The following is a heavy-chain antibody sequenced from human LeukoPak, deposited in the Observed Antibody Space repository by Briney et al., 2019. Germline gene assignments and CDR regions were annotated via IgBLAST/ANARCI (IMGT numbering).Heavy chain of an antibody. Sequence: GGSLRLSCAASGFTFNNFWMSWVRQAPGKGLEWVANIKQDGSEKYYVDSVKGRFTISRDNAKNSLYLQMNSLRAEDTADYYCAELGITMIGGVWGKGTTVTISS. CDR3: AELGITMIGGV. CDR2: IKQDGSEK. D-gene: IGHD3-10*02. CDR1: GFTFNNFW. V-gene: IGHV3-7*01. J-gene: IGHJ6*04.